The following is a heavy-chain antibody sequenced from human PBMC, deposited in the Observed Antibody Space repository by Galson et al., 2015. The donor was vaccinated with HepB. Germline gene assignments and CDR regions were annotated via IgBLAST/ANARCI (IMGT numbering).Heavy chain of an antibody. V-gene: IGHV1-18*04. CDR1: GYTFTRYG. Sequence: SVKVSCKASGYTFTRYGISWVRQAPGQGLEWMGWISAYNGNTNYAQKLQGRVTMTTDTSTSTAYMELSSLRSDDTAVYYCARETGTTGGPFAFDIWGQGTMVTVSS. CDR2: ISAYNGNT. J-gene: IGHJ3*02. CDR3: ARETGTTGGPFAFDI. D-gene: IGHD1-7*01.